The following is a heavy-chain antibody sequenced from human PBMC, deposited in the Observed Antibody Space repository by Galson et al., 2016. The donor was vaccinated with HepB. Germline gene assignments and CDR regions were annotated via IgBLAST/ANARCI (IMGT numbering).Heavy chain of an antibody. CDR1: GGSISTTDW. CDR3: VRLGTAAAVANRRGSIY. V-gene: IGHV4-4*02. J-gene: IGHJ4*02. D-gene: IGHD6-25*01. CDR2: VYHSGTT. Sequence: ETLSLTCTVSGGSISTTDWWSWVRQSPGKGLEWIGEVYHSGTTNYNPSLRSRVTVSADTSRNQFFLGLTSVTAADTAIYYCVRLGTAAAVANRRGSIYWSQGTRVTVSS.